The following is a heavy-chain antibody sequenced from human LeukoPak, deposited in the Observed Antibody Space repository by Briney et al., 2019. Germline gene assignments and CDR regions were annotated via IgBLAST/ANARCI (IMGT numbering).Heavy chain of an antibody. D-gene: IGHD6-6*01. Sequence: GGSLRLSCAVSGFTFSRFWMSWSRQAPGKGLEWVASINSHGSEGYYADVVKGRFTISRDNAENSLYLQINSLRAEDTAVDYCERSSYSSSSSVWGEGTMVTVSS. CDR2: INSHGSEG. CDR3: ERSSYSSSSSV. V-gene: IGHV3-7*03. CDR1: GFTFSRFW. J-gene: IGHJ3*01.